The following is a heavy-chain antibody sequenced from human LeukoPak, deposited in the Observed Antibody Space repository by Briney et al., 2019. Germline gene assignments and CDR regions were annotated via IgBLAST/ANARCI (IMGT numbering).Heavy chain of an antibody. CDR1: GFTFSSYS. CDR3: AREIYAFDI. Sequence: GGSLRLSCAASGFTFSSYSMNWVRQAPGKGLEWVSYISSSSSTIYYADSVKGRFTTSRDNSKNTLYLQMNSLRAEDTAVYYCAREIYAFDIWGQGTMVTVSS. J-gene: IGHJ3*02. CDR2: ISSSSSTI. V-gene: IGHV3-48*01.